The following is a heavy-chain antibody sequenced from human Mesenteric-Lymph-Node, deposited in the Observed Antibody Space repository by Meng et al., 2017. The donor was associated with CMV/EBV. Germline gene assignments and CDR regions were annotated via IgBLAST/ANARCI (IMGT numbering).Heavy chain of an antibody. CDR3: ARVGRTYYYDSSGYNDY. V-gene: IGHV3-21*04. CDR1: GFTFSSYS. Sequence: GESLKISCAASGFTFSSYSMNWVRQAPGKGLEWVSSISSSSSYIYYADSVKGRFTISRDNAKNSLYLQMNSLRAEDTAVYYCARVGRTYYYDSSGYNDYWGQGTLVTVSS. J-gene: IGHJ4*02. D-gene: IGHD3-22*01. CDR2: ISSSSSYI.